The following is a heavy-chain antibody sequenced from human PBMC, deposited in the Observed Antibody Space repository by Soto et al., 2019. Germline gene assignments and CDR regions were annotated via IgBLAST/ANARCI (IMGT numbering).Heavy chain of an antibody. D-gene: IGHD2-2*01. CDR3: ATDQPAAILGIALCY. J-gene: IGHJ4*02. CDR2: ISPYNGNT. CDR1: GYTFTSYG. Sequence: GASVKVSCKASGYTFTSYGISWVRQAPGQGLEWLGWISPYNGNTNYAQKLQGRVTMTADTSTDTAYMELSSLRSEDTAVYYCATDQPAAILGIALCYWGQGTLVTVSS. V-gene: IGHV1-18*01.